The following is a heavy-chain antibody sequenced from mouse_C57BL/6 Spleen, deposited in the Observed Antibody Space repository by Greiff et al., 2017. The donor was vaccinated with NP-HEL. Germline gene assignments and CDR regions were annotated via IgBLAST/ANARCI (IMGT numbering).Heavy chain of an antibody. D-gene: IGHD1-1*01. CDR3: AITTVPLDY. Sequence: DVKLQESGAELVRPGASVKLSCTASGFNIKDYYMHWVKQRPEQGLEWIGRIDPEDGDTEYAPKFQGKATMTADTSSNTAYLQLSSLTSEDTAVYYCAITTVPLDYWGQGTTLTVSS. CDR2: IDPEDGDT. V-gene: IGHV14-1*01. J-gene: IGHJ2*01. CDR1: GFNIKDYY.